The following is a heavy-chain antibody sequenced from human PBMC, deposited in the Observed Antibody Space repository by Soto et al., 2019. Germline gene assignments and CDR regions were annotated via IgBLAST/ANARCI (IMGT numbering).Heavy chain of an antibody. CDR1: GFTFSSYA. J-gene: IGHJ4*02. Sequence: EVQLLESGGGLVQPGGSLRLSCAASGFTFSSYAMSWVRQAPGKGLEWVSVISGSGGSTYYADSVKGRFTISRDNSKNTLYLQMNSLRAEDRAVYYCEKNIAVDMITFGGVIADFDYWGQGTVVTVSS. D-gene: IGHD3-16*02. CDR3: EKNIAVDMITFGGVIADFDY. CDR2: ISGSGGST. V-gene: IGHV3-23*01.